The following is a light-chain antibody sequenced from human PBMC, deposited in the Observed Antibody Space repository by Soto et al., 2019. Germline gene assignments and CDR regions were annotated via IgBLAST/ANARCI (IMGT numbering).Light chain of an antibody. Sequence: QSVLTQPASVSGSPGQSITISCTGTSSDVGGYNYVSWYQHHPGKAPKLMIYDVNNRPSGVSDRFSGSKSGNTASLTNSGLQAEDEADYYCSSYTSSNTLYVFGTGTKVTVL. J-gene: IGLJ1*01. CDR1: SSDVGGYNY. CDR2: DVN. V-gene: IGLV2-14*03. CDR3: SSYTSSNTLYV.